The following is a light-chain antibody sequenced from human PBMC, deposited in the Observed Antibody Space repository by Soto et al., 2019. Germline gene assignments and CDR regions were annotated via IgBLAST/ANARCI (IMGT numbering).Light chain of an antibody. CDR1: QSVRNNY. CDR3: QQYGSSPQIT. V-gene: IGKV3-20*01. Sequence: EIVLTQSPGTLSLSPGERATLSCRASQSVRNNYLAWYQQKPGQAPRLLIFGASSRATDIQDRFSGSGSGTDFTLTISRLEPEDFAVYYCQQYGSSPQITFGQGTRLEIK. J-gene: IGKJ5*01. CDR2: GAS.